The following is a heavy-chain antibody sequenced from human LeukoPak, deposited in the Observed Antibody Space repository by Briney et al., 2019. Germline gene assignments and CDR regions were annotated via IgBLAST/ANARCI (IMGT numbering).Heavy chain of an antibody. CDR3: VKDIQLST. D-gene: IGHD5-24*01. CDR2: IYSGGST. CDR1: GFTGSSNY. V-gene: IGHV3-53*01. J-gene: IGHJ3*01. Sequence: PGGSLRRSCAAPGFTGSSNYMSWVRQAPGKGLEWVSVIYSGGSTYYADSVKGRFTISRDNSKNTLYLQMNSLRVEDTAIYYCVKDIQLSTWGLGTMVTVSS.